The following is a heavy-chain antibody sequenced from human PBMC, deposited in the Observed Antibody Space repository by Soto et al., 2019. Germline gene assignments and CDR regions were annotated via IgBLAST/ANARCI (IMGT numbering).Heavy chain of an antibody. J-gene: IGHJ5*02. CDR3: AGMPYTSGLRFDP. D-gene: IGHD6-19*01. CDR1: GDSYSISTYS. CDR2: IYQSGVT. Sequence: SEALSLTCNMSGDSYSISTYSWSWIRQPPGKALQWIGFIYQSGVTSYNPSLASRVSISLDRSNNQCSLKLKSVTAADTAVYFCAGMPYTSGLRFDPWGPGTLVTVSS. V-gene: IGHV4-30-2*01.